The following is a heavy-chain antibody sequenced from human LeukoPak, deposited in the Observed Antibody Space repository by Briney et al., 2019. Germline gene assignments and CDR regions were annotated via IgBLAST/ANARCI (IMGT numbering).Heavy chain of an antibody. V-gene: IGHV3-23*01. J-gene: IGHJ4*02. CDR3: ANEVRANDY. CDR2: IDIGGVTT. D-gene: IGHD4/OR15-4a*01. Sequence: GGSLRLSCAASVFTFDRHAMCGLRQAPGKGLEWVSNIDIGGVTTYYADSVKGRFPIYRDNSKNTLYLQMNSLSAEDTALYFCANEVRANDYWGRGTLVTVSS. CDR1: VFTFDRHA.